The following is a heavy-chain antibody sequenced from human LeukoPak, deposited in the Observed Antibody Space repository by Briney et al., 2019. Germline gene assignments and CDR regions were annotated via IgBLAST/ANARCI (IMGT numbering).Heavy chain of an antibody. CDR2: ISSSSSYI. Sequence: GGSLRLSCAASGFTFSSYSMNWVRQAPRKGLEWVSSISSSSSYIYYADSVKGRFTISRDNAKNSLYLQMDSLRAEDTAVYYCARDDSSGYYSYWGQGTLVTVSS. V-gene: IGHV3-21*01. J-gene: IGHJ4*02. CDR3: ARDDSSGYYSY. D-gene: IGHD3-22*01. CDR1: GFTFSSYS.